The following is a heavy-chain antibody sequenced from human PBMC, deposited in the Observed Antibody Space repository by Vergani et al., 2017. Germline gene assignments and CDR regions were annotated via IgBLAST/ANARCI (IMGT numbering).Heavy chain of an antibody. CDR1: GFTLSSYS. Sequence: EVQLVESGGGLVQPGGSLRLSCAASGFTLSSYSMNWVRQAPGKGLGWVSYISSSSSTIYYADSVKGRFTISRDNAKNSLYLQMNSLRAEDTAVYYCAGRHVPSSWYSPFGPPTDYWGQGTLVTVSS. CDR2: ISSSSSTI. J-gene: IGHJ4*02. V-gene: IGHV3-48*01. CDR3: AGRHVPSSWYSPFGPPTDY. D-gene: IGHD6-13*01.